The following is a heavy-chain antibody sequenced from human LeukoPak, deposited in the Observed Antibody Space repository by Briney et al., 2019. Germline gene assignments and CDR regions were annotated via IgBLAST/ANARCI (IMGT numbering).Heavy chain of an antibody. CDR2: IKQDGSEK. CDR3: VMSDY. J-gene: IGHJ4*02. V-gene: IGHV3-7*05. Sequence: GGSLRLSCAVSGFTFSHYGMNWVRQAPGKGLEWVASIKQDGSEKYYVDSVKGRFTISRDNAKNSLYLKMNSLRAEDTAVYFCVMSDYWGQGILVTVSS. CDR1: GFTFSHYG.